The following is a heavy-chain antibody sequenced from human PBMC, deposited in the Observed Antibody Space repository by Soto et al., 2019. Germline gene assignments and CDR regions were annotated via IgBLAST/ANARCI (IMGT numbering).Heavy chain of an antibody. V-gene: IGHV3-23*01. CDR3: ATLDYDSSGPIAAFDI. Sequence: GGSXRLACAASGVTVSSSAMSCVRQAPGKGLEWVSAISGSGGSTYYADSVKGRFTISRDNSKNTLYLQMNSLRAEDTAVYYCATLDYDSSGPIAAFDIWGQGTMVTVSS. J-gene: IGHJ3*02. D-gene: IGHD3-22*01. CDR2: ISGSGGST. CDR1: GVTVSSSA.